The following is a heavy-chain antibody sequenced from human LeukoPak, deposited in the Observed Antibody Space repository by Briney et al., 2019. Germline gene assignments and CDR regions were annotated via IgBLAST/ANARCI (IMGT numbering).Heavy chain of an antibody. D-gene: IGHD1-7*01. J-gene: IGHJ4*02. CDR1: GGSISSSSYY. Sequence: SETLPLTCTVSGGSISSSSYYWGWIRQLPGKGLEWIGSIYYSGSTYYNPSLKSRVTISVDTSKNQFSLKLSSVTAADTAVYYCARDRGYNWNYEDWGQGTLVTVSS. V-gene: IGHV4-39*07. CDR2: IYYSGST. CDR3: ARDRGYNWNYED.